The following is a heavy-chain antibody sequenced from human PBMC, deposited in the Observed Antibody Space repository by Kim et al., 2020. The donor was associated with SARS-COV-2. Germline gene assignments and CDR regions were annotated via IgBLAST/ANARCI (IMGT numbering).Heavy chain of an antibody. J-gene: IGHJ6*02. D-gene: IGHD2-2*01. Sequence: GGSLRLSCAASGFTFSSYSMNWVRQAPGKGLEWVSSISSSSSYIYYADSVKGRFTISRDNAKNSLYLQMNSLRAEDTAVYYCARDGIVVVPAAMSLDYYYYGMDVWGQGTTVTVSS. CDR2: ISSSSSYI. CDR3: ARDGIVVVPAAMSLDYYYYGMDV. V-gene: IGHV3-21*01. CDR1: GFTFSSYS.